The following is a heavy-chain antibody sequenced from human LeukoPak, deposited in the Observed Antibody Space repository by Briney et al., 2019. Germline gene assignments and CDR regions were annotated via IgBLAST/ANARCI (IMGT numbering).Heavy chain of an antibody. CDR1: GFTFSSYA. D-gene: IGHD4-23*01. CDR3: AKDYGGNSDAFDI. J-gene: IGHJ3*02. V-gene: IGHV3-23*01. Sequence: PGGSLRLSCAASGFTFSSYAMSWVRQAPGKGLEWVSSISGSGTSTYDADSVKGRFTISRDNSKNTLYLQMNSLRAEDTALYSCAKDYGGNSDAFDIWGQGTVVTVSS. CDR2: ISGSGTST.